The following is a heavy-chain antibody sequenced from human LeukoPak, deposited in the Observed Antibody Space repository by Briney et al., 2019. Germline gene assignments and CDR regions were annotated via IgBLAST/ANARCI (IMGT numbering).Heavy chain of an antibody. V-gene: IGHV3-53*01. Sequence: GGSLRLSCAASGFTVNSDYISWVRQAPGKGLEYGSVIYSGNTTYYAASVKGRFSNSGDNSKNTVYLQMNNLRDEDTAVYYCARCKRDSSGYYYPFDYWGQGTLVTVSS. J-gene: IGHJ4*02. CDR3: ARCKRDSSGYYYPFDY. D-gene: IGHD3-22*01. CDR2: IYSGNTT. CDR1: GFTVNSDY.